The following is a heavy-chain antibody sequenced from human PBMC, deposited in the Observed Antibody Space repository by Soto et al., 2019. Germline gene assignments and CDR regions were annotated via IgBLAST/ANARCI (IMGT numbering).Heavy chain of an antibody. Sequence: SETLSLTCTVSGGSISSDANFWSWIRQLPGRGLEWIGYISYTGRTYYTPSLNSRLTISLDTSKNLFSLRLSAVTAADTAVYFCARGSFSSSASWLDPWGKGPLVTVSS. CDR1: GGSISSDANF. CDR3: ARGSFSSSASWLDP. V-gene: IGHV4-31*03. J-gene: IGHJ5*02. D-gene: IGHD2-2*01. CDR2: ISYTGRT.